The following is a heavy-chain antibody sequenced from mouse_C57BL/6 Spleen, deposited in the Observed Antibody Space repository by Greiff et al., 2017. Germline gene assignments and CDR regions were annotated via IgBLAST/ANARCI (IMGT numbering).Heavy chain of an antibody. CDR3: APLNY. J-gene: IGHJ2*01. Sequence: QVQLQQPGTELVKPGASVKLSCKASGYTFTSYWMHWVKQRPGQGLEWIGNINPTNVGTTNNKKFKSKATLTVDKSSNAAYMQLSSLTSEDSAVYYCAPLNYWGQGTTLTVSS. CDR1: GYTFTSYW. V-gene: IGHV1-53*01. CDR2: INPTNVGT.